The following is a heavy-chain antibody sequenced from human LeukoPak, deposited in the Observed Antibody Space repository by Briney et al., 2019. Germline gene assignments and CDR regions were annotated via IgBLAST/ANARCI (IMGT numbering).Heavy chain of an antibody. CDR2: INPNSGDT. CDR3: ARANPLYCSSTTCLFDY. Sequence: GASVQVSCEAYRYTFTGYYMHWVRQAPGQGFEWMGWINPNSGDTNYAQNFQGRVTMTRDTSISTAHMELSRLRSDDTAVYYYARANPLYCSSTTCLFDYWGQTPLITVS. CDR1: RYTFTGYY. V-gene: IGHV1-2*02. D-gene: IGHD2-2*01. J-gene: IGHJ4*02.